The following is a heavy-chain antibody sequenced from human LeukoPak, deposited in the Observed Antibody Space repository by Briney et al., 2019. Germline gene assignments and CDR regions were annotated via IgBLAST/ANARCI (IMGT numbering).Heavy chain of an antibody. Sequence: AGGSLRLSCAASGFTFSSYAMSWVRQAPGKGLDWVSAISGSGGSTYYADSVKGRFTISRDNSKNTLYLQMNSLRAEDTAVYYCAKDWRRGIAAAHIDYWGQGTLVTVSS. CDR2: ISGSGGST. V-gene: IGHV3-23*01. CDR3: AKDWRRGIAAAHIDY. D-gene: IGHD6-13*01. CDR1: GFTFSSYA. J-gene: IGHJ4*02.